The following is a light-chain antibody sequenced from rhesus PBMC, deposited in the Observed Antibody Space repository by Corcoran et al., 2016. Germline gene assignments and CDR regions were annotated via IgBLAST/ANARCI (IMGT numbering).Light chain of an antibody. CDR2: GAS. Sequence: ETVVTQSPATLSLSPGERATLSCRASQSVGSYLAWYQQKPGQAPRLLIYGASSRATGIPDRFSGCGAGTDFTLTISSLEPEDVGVYYCQQSSNLSRTFGQGTKVEIK. V-gene: IGKV3-24*04. CDR1: QSVGSY. J-gene: IGKJ1*01. CDR3: QQSSNLSRT.